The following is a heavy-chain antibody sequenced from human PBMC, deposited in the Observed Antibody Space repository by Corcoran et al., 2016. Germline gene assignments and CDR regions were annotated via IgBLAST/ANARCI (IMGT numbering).Heavy chain of an antibody. J-gene: IGHJ5*02. D-gene: IGHD5-12*01. CDR3: ARDLVEMATSWWFDP. CDR2: IYYSGST. CDR1: GGSISSSSYY. V-gene: IGHV4-39*07. Sequence: QLQLQESGPGLVKPSETLSLTCTVSGGSISSSSYYWGWIRQPPGKGLEWIGSIYYSGSTYYNPSLKSRVTISVDTSKNQFSLKLSSVTAADTAVYYCARDLVEMATSWWFDPWGQGTLVTVSS.